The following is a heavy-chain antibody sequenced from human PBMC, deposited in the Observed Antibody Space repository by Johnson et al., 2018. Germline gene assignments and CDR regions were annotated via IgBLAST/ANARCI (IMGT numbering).Heavy chain of an antibody. CDR3: AKITTYCSGGNCFHYYYYGMDV. CDR1: GFTFSNYA. J-gene: IGHJ6*02. Sequence: VQLQESGGGLVQPGGSLRLSCAASGFTFSNYAMTWVRQAPGKGLEWVSGISGSGNSTYYADSVKGRFTIPRDNSKNTLYLHMNSLRAEDTAVYYCAKITTYCSGGNCFHYYYYGMDVWGQGTTVTVSS. D-gene: IGHD2-15*01. CDR2: ISGSGNST. V-gene: IGHV3-23*01.